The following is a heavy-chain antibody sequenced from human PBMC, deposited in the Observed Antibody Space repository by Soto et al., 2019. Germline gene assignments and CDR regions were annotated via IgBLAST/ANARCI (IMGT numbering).Heavy chain of an antibody. D-gene: IGHD6-19*01. CDR1: CGPIISFNYY. V-gene: IGHV4-30-4*01. Sequence: SETLSLTCNVSCGPIISFNYYWTWIRQPPGKGLEWVGHISYRGTTFYNPSLKSRATVSMDTSKSQFSLKLASVTAADTAVYYCARGVGGSGLNWFDPWGQGTLVTVSS. CDR3: ARGVGGSGLNWFDP. CDR2: ISYRGTT. J-gene: IGHJ5*02.